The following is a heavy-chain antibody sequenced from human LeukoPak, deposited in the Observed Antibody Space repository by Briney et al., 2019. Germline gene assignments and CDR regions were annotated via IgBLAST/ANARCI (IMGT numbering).Heavy chain of an antibody. V-gene: IGHV4-39*01. CDR2: IYYSGST. Sequence: PSETLSLTCTVSGGSISSSSYYWGWIRQPPGKGLEWIGSIYYSGSTYYNPSLKSRVTISVDTSKIQISLKLNSVTAADTAVYYCARVGTPMVTIVAPYYMDVWGKGTTVTVSS. J-gene: IGHJ6*03. CDR1: GGSISSSSYY. CDR3: ARVGTPMVTIVAPYYMDV. D-gene: IGHD5-18*01.